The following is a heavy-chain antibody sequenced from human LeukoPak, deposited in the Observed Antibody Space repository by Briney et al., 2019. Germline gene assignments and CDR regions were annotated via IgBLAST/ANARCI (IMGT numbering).Heavy chain of an antibody. V-gene: IGHV4-34*01. CDR1: GGSFSGYY. J-gene: IGHJ4*02. D-gene: IGHD6-13*01. CDR3: ASGRAAAVVWGADF. Sequence: SETLSLTCAVYGGSFSGYYWSWIRQPPGKGLEWIGEINHSGSTNYNPSLKSRVTISVDTSKNQFSLKLSSVTAADTAVYYCASGRAAAVVWGADFGGQEPLVPV. CDR2: INHSGST.